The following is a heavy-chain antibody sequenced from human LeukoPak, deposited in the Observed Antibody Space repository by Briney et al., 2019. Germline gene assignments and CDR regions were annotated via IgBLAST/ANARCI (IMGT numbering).Heavy chain of an antibody. D-gene: IGHD1-1*01. J-gene: IGHJ5*02. CDR1: GGSISSGSYY. Sequence: SQTLSLTCTVSGGSISSGSYYWSWIRQPAGKGLEWIGRIYTSGSTNYNPSLKSRVTISVDTSKNQFSLKLSSVTAADTAVYYCARAIKSEIRPSLSTLTWFDPWGQGTLVTVSS. CDR3: ARAIKSEIRPSLSTLTWFDP. CDR2: IYTSGST. V-gene: IGHV4-61*02.